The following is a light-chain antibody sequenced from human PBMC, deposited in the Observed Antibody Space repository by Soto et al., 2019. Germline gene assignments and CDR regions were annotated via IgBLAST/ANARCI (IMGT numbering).Light chain of an antibody. V-gene: IGKV1-5*03. Sequence: IHMTQSPSTLSASIGYRVTITCRASQSISHWLAWYQQKPGKAPELLIYQASSLESWVPPRFSGSGSGTEFTLTISSLQPDDFATYYCKQSNSYRTFGQGTKVDIK. CDR1: QSISHW. J-gene: IGKJ1*01. CDR2: QAS. CDR3: KQSNSYRT.